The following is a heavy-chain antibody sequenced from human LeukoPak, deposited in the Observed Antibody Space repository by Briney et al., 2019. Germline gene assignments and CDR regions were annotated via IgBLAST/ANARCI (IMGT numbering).Heavy chain of an antibody. CDR2: IKSDGKT. CDR1: GFTFSRYW. D-gene: IGHD3-22*01. V-gene: IGHV3-74*01. CDR3: ARAPSEVGGYYPEYFRH. Sequence: GGSLRLSCEASGFTFSRYWMHWVRQAPGKGLVLVSRIKSDGKTNYADSVKGRFTISRDNAKNTVSLQMDSLRAEDTGVYYCARAPSEVGGYYPEYFRHWGQGTLVTVSS. J-gene: IGHJ1*01.